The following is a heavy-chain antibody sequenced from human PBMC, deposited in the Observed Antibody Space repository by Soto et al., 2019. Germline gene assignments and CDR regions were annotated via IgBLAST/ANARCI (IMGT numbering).Heavy chain of an antibody. V-gene: IGHV1-69*06. CDR2: VVPMYDSV. CDR1: GGTFNSYT. Sequence: QVQLVQSGAEVKKPGASVKVSCEASGGTFNSYTINWVRQAPGRGLEWVGQVVPMYDSVNYAKNFQGRVTITADKSTKTAYMELTSLRSEDTALYFCASWRSYSGSYCFAYWGQGTLVTVSS. D-gene: IGHD1-26*01. J-gene: IGHJ4*02. CDR3: ASWRSYSGSYCFAY.